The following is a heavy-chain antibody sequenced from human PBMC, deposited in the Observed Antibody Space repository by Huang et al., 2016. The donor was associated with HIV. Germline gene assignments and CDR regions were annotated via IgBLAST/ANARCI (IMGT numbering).Heavy chain of an antibody. J-gene: IGHJ6*03. D-gene: IGHD5-12*01. V-gene: IGHV3-30-3*01. CDR3: ARDLWLRDLYYYYYMDV. CDR2: ISNDGSNK. Sequence: AASRFTFSNYAMHWVRQAPGKGLEWVAVISNDGSNKYCADSVKGRFTISREYSKNTLYLQMNSLRAEDTAVYYCARDLWLRDLYYYYYMDVWGKGTTVTVSS. CDR1: RFTFSNYA.